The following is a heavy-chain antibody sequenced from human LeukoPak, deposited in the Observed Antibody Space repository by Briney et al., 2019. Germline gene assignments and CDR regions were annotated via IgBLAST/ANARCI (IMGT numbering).Heavy chain of an antibody. CDR2: INHSGST. D-gene: IGHD5-24*01. Sequence: SETLSLTCAVYDGSFSGYYWSWIRQPPGKGLEWIGEINHSGSTNYNPSLKSRVTISVDTSKNQFSLKLSSVTAADTAVYYCAREEGWPRNWFDPWGQGTLVTVSS. CDR1: DGSFSGYY. CDR3: AREEGWPRNWFDP. V-gene: IGHV4-34*01. J-gene: IGHJ5*02.